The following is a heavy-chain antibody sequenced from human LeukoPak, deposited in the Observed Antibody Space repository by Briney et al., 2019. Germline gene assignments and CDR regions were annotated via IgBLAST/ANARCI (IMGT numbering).Heavy chain of an antibody. J-gene: IGHJ6*03. CDR2: IIPIFGTA. CDR3: ARGDYFRGLYYMDV. V-gene: IGHV1-69*05. CDR1: GGTFSSYA. D-gene: IGHD2/OR15-2a*01. Sequence: SVNVSCKASGGTFSSYAISWVRQAPGQGLEWMGGIIPIFGTANYAQKFQGRVTITTDESTSTAYMELSSLRSEDTAVYYCARGDYFRGLYYMDVWGKGTTVTVSS.